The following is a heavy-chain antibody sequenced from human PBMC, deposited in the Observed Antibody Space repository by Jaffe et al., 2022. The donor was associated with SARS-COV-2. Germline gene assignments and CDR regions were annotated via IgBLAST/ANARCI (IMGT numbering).Heavy chain of an antibody. CDR2: IIPIFGTA. CDR1: GGTFSSYA. CDR3: ARDLGSSSWAGVYYYYYGMDV. J-gene: IGHJ6*02. Sequence: QVQLVQSGAEVKKPGSSVKVSCKASGGTFSSYAISWVRQAPGQGLEWMGGIIPIFGTANYAQKFQGRVTITADESTSTAYMELSSLRSEDTAVYYCARDLGSSSWAGVYYYYYGMDVWGQGTTVTVSS. V-gene: IGHV1-69*01. D-gene: IGHD6-13*01.